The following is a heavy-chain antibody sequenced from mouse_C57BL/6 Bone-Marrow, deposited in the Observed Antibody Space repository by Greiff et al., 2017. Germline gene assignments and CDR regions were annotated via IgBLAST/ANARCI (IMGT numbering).Heavy chain of an antibody. D-gene: IGHD1-1*01. J-gene: IGHJ1*03. Sequence: VKLMESGAELVMPGAPVTLSCKVSGYTFTSYWMHWVKQRPGQGLEWIGEIDPSVSYTNYNQKFKGKSTLTVDKSSCTAYMQLGSLTSEDSAVYYCASSSYGYFDVWGTGTAVSISS. CDR1: GYTFTSYW. CDR2: IDPSVSYT. V-gene: IGHV1-69*01. CDR3: ASSSYGYFDV.